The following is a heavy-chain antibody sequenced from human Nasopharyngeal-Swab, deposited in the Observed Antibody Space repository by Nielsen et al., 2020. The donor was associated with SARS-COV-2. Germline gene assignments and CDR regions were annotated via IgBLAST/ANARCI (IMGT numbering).Heavy chain of an antibody. CDR2: IIPIFGTA. CDR1: GGTFSSYA. CDR3: ARVVVAATWGYYYYGMDV. J-gene: IGHJ6*02. V-gene: IGHV1-69*01. Sequence: KVSCKASGGTFSSYAISWVRQAPGQGLEWMGGIIPIFGTANYAQKFQGRVTITADESTSTAYMELSSLRSEDTAVYYCARVVVAATWGYYYYGMDVWGQGTTVTVSS. D-gene: IGHD2-15*01.